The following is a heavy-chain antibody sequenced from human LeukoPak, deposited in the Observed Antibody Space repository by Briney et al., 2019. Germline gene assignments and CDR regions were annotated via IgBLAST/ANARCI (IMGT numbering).Heavy chain of an antibody. V-gene: IGHV3-7*01. CDR3: TSWGDTTAEYFQR. J-gene: IGHJ1*01. CDR1: GFTFNRCW. D-gene: IGHD2-21*02. CDR2: INPDGRDT. Sequence: GGSPRLSCVVSGFTFNRCWMNWVRQAPGKGLEWVAHINPDGRDTYYVDSVKGRFTISRDNAQNSMYLQMNSLRVEDTAVYYCTSWGDTTAEYFQRWGQGTLVTVSS.